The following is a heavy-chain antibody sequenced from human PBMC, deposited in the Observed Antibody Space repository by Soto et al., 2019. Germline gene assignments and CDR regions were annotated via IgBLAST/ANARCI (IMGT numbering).Heavy chain of an antibody. CDR1: GFTFTNAW. J-gene: IGHJ4*02. CDR2: IKSNADGGTT. V-gene: IGHV3-15*07. CDR3: ATNPLY. Sequence: GGSLRLSCAASGFTFTNAWLNWVRQTPGKGLEWVGRIKSNADGGTTDYAAPVKGRFTISRDDSKNTLYLQMNSLKTEDTAVYYCATNPLYWGRGTLVTVSS.